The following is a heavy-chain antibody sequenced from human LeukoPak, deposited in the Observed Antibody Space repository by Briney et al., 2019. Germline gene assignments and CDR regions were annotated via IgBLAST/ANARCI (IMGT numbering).Heavy chain of an antibody. V-gene: IGHV4-59*08. D-gene: IGHD3-10*01. CDR2: IYGSGST. Sequence: SETLSLTCTVSGGSMSSYYWSWIRQPPGEGLEWIRHIYGSGSTNYNPSLKSRVTISVDPSKNQFSLKLSSVTAADTAFYYCATYYGSGSYYRGTFDYWGQGTLVTVSS. CDR1: GGSMSSYY. CDR3: ATYYGSGSYYRGTFDY. J-gene: IGHJ4*02.